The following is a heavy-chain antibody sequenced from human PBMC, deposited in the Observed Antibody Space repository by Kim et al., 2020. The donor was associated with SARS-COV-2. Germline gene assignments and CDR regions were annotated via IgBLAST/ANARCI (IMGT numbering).Heavy chain of an antibody. Sequence: SVKVSCKASGGTFGTYPISWVRQAPGQGLEWMGGIIPFFDTTNYAPKFQGRVTMTADESTITTYMELSSLKSGDTAVYFCASRFFDSSGNYHDYWGQGT. CDR3: ASRFFDSSGNYHDY. D-gene: IGHD3-22*01. V-gene: IGHV1-69*13. CDR2: IIPFFDTT. J-gene: IGHJ4*02. CDR1: GGTFGTYP.